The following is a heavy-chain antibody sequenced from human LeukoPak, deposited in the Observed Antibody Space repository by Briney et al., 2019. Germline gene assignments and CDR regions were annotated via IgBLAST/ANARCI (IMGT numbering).Heavy chain of an antibody. D-gene: IGHD2-2*01. Sequence: GGSLRLSCAASGFTFSSYSMNWVRQAPGKGLEWVSSISSSSSYIYYADSVKGRFTISRDNAKNSLYLQMNSLRAEDTVVYYCARDESCSSTSCIYYYYYYMDVWGKGTTVTVSS. CDR3: ARDESCSSTSCIYYYYYYMDV. CDR2: ISSSSSYI. J-gene: IGHJ6*03. V-gene: IGHV3-21*01. CDR1: GFTFSSYS.